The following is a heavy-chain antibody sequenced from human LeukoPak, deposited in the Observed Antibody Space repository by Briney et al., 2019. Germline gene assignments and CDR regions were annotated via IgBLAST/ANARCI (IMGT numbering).Heavy chain of an antibody. CDR2: IKQDGSEK. CDR3: ARDPQSSISDY. Sequence: GGSLRLSCAXSGFTFSSYWMSWVRQAPGKGLEWVANIKQDGSEKYYVDSVKGRFTISRDNAKNSLYLQMNSLRAEDTAVYYCARDPQSSISDYWGQGTLVTVSS. V-gene: IGHV3-7*01. J-gene: IGHJ4*02. D-gene: IGHD6-13*01. CDR1: GFTFSSYW.